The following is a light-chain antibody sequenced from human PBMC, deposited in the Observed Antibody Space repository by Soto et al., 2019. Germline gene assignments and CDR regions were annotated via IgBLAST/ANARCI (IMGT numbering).Light chain of an antibody. V-gene: IGLV2-14*01. J-gene: IGLJ2*01. Sequence: QSALTQPASVSGSHGQSITISCTGTSSDVGGYNYVSRYQQHPGKAPKLMIYEVNNRPSGVSNRFSGSKSGNTASLTISGLQAEDEADYYCSSYTSSSTLVVFGGGTKLTVL. CDR3: SSYTSSSTLVV. CDR1: SSDVGGYNY. CDR2: EVN.